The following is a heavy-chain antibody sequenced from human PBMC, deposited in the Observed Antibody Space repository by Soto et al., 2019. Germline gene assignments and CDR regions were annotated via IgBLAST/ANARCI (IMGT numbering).Heavy chain of an antibody. CDR1: GYTFTNFA. J-gene: IGHJ5*01. Sequence: ASVKVSCKTSGYTFTNFALSWVRQAPGQGLEWIGFVSANNGFTHFAQKFQGRVSVKTDTSTSTVYLNLRSLSSDDTAVYYCARGGAARHLDSWGQGTPVTDSS. D-gene: IGHD6-6*01. CDR3: ARGGAARHLDS. CDR2: VSANNGFT. V-gene: IGHV1-18*01.